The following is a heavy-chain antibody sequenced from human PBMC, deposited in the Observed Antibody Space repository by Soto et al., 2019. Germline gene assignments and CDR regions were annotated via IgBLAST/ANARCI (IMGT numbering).Heavy chain of an antibody. CDR3: ARENGSCWFFYF. CDR2: ISKDGSNK. Sequence: LRLSCAASGFTFSSYAMHWVRQAPGKGLEWVAVISKDGSNKYYADSVKGRFTSSRDNSKNTLYMKKNSLRAEETAEDNCARENGSCWFFYFLGQGTLVPVSS. J-gene: IGHJ4*02. CDR1: GFTFSSYA. D-gene: IGHD6-19*01. V-gene: IGHV3-30-3*01.